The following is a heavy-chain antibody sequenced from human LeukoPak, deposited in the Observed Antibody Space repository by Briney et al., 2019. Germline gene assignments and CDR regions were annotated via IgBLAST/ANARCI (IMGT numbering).Heavy chain of an antibody. D-gene: IGHD2-15*01. Sequence: SQTLSLTCTVSGGSISSGGHYWSWIRQHPGKGLEWIGYIYYSGSTYYNPSLKSRVTISVDTSKDQFSLKLSSVTAADTAVYYCASHCSGGSCYYYYYYGMDVWGQGTTVTVSS. J-gene: IGHJ6*02. CDR2: IYYSGST. CDR3: ASHCSGGSCYYYYYYGMDV. V-gene: IGHV4-31*03. CDR1: GGSISSGGHY.